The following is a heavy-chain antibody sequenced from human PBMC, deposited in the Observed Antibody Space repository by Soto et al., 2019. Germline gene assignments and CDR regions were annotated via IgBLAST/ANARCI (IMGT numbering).Heavy chain of an antibody. CDR3: ARHSGCTNGVCYSRLYYYYGMDV. CDR2: IYYSGST. J-gene: IGHJ6*02. D-gene: IGHD2-8*01. V-gene: IGHV4-39*01. CDR1: GGSISSSSYY. Sequence: SETLSLTCTVSGGSISSSSYYWGWIRQPPGKGPEWIGSIYYSGSTYYNPSLKSRVTISVDTSKNQFSLKLSSVTAADTAVYYCARHSGCTNGVCYSRLYYYYGMDVWGQGTTVTVSS.